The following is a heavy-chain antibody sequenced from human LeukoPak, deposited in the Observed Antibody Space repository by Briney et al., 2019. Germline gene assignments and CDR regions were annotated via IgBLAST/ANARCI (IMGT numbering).Heavy chain of an antibody. Sequence: PGRSLRLSCAASGFTFDDYAMHWVRHAPGKGLEWVSGISWNSGSIGYADSVKGRFTISRDNAKNSLYLQMNSLRAEDTAVYYCARDRAPEAFDIWGQGAMVTVAS. CDR3: ARDRAPEAFDI. D-gene: IGHD1-14*01. J-gene: IGHJ3*02. CDR2: ISWNSGSI. V-gene: IGHV3-9*01. CDR1: GFTFDDYA.